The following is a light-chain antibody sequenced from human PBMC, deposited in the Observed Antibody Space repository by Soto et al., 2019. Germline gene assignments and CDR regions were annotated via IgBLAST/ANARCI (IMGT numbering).Light chain of an antibody. Sequence: EIVMTQSPATLSVSPGERATLSCRASQSVSSNLAWYQQKPGQAPRLLIYGASTRATGIPARFSGSGSGTKFTLIIISLQSEDFAVYYCQQYNNWPRTFGQGTKV. J-gene: IGKJ1*01. CDR2: GAS. CDR1: QSVSSN. V-gene: IGKV3-15*01. CDR3: QQYNNWPRT.